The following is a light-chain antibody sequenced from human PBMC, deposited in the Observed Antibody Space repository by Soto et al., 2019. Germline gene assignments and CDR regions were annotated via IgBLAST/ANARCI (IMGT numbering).Light chain of an antibody. V-gene: IGKV3-15*01. CDR1: QTVSNN. J-gene: IGKJ4*01. CDR3: QQYHKWPPFT. CDR2: GAS. Sequence: EIVMTQSPATLSMSPGERVSISCRASQTVSNNLAWYQQKPGQAPRLLIYGASTRANGVAARFSGSGSGTEFTLTITSLQSEDFAVYYCQQYHKWPPFTFGGGTVVEIK.